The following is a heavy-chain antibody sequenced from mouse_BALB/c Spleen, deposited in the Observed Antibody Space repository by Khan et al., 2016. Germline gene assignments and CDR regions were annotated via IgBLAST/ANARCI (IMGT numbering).Heavy chain of an antibody. Sequence: VQLQQSGAELVKPGASVKLSCTASGFNIKDTYMHWVKQRPEQGLEWIGRIDSANGNTKYDSKFQGKATITADTSSNTAYLQLSSLTSEDTSVCYSADCEWYFDDWGAGTTVTVSS. CDR2: IDSANGNT. V-gene: IGHV14-3*02. CDR3: ADCEWYFDD. J-gene: IGHJ1*01. CDR1: GFNIKDTY.